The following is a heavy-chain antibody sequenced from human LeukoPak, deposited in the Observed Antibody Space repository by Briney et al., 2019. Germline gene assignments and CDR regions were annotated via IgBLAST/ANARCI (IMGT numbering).Heavy chain of an antibody. Sequence: GGSLRLSCAASGFTFSSYAMSWVRQAPGKGLEWMAFIRYDGSNKYYADSVKGRFTISRDNSKNTLYLQMNSLRTEDTAVYYCARGGNSDYWGQGTLVTVSS. J-gene: IGHJ4*02. CDR1: GFTFSSYA. V-gene: IGHV3-30*02. CDR2: IRYDGSNK. D-gene: IGHD4-23*01. CDR3: ARGGNSDY.